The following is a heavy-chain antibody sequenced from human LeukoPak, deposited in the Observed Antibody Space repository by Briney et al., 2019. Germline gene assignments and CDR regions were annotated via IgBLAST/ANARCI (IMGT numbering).Heavy chain of an antibody. J-gene: IGHJ4*02. V-gene: IGHV4-59*08. D-gene: IGHD3-22*01. Sequence: SETLSLTCTVSGGSISSYYWSWIGQPPGKGLEWIGYIYYSGSTNYNPSFKSRVTISVDTSKNQFSLKLSSVTAADTAVYYCARLEDSSGSFWYWGQGTLVTVSS. CDR2: IYYSGST. CDR1: GGSISSYY. CDR3: ARLEDSSGSFWY.